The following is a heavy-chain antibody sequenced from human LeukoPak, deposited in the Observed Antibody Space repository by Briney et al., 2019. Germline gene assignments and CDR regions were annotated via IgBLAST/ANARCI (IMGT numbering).Heavy chain of an antibody. CDR1: GFIFSSFA. V-gene: IGHV3-23*01. CDR3: AKVRRPTVAATDDFDV. CDR2: ISGSGDST. J-gene: IGHJ3*01. Sequence: GGSLRLSCAASGFIFSSFAMNWVRQAPEKGLEWASAISGSGDSTWYADSVKGRITISRDNSKNTLYLQMHNLRAEDTAIYYCAKVRRPTVAATDDFDVWGQGTMVTVSS. D-gene: IGHD4-23*01.